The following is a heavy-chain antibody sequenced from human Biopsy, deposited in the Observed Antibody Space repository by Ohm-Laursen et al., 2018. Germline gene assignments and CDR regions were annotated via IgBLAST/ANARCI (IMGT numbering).Heavy chain of an antibody. CDR2: IFYRGST. V-gene: IGHV4-39*01. CDR1: GGSISNNNYY. CDR3: ARDYDTSGYYYGS. Sequence: SLTCTVSGGSISNNNYYWGWIRQPPGKGLEWIGSIFYRGSTHYKPSLKSRVNISVDTSKNQFSLKLNSVTAADTAVYYCARDYDTSGYYYGSWGQGTLVTVSS. J-gene: IGHJ5*02. D-gene: IGHD3-22*01.